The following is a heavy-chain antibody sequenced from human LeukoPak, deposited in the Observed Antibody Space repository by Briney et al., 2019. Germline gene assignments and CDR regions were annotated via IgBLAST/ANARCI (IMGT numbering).Heavy chain of an antibody. D-gene: IGHD3-10*01. CDR2: ISSSGSTI. V-gene: IGHV3-11*01. CDR3: ARVGSSAIEQPIDY. J-gene: IGHJ4*02. CDR1: GFTFSDYY. Sequence: GGSLRFSCAASGFTFSDYYMSWIRQAPGKGLEWVSYISSSGSTIYYADSVKGRFTISRDNAKNSLYLQMNSLRAEDTAVYYCARVGSSAIEQPIDYWGQGTLVTVSS.